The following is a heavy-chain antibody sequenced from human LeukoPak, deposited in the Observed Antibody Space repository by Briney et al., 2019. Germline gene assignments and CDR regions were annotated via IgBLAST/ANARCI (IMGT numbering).Heavy chain of an antibody. J-gene: IGHJ3*01. D-gene: IGHD3-22*01. Sequence: SQTLSLTCTVSGGSFSLYYWTWIRQPPGKGLEWLGYIYYTGSTNYNPSLKSRVTITLDTSKNQFSLKLSYVTAADTAMYYCARVGPYYYGSSGYYSHVFDVWGQGTLVTVSS. V-gene: IGHV4-59*01. CDR2: IYYTGST. CDR1: GGSFSLYY. CDR3: ARVGPYYYGSSGYYSHVFDV.